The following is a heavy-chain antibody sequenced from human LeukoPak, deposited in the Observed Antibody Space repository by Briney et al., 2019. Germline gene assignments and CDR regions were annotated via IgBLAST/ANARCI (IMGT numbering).Heavy chain of an antibody. Sequence: SETLSLTCAVYGGSLSGYYWSWIRQPPGKGPEWIGEINHSGSTNYNPSLKSRVTISVDTSKNQFSLKLSSVTAADTSVYYCAEWIDAFDIWGQGTMVTVSS. D-gene: IGHD3-3*01. J-gene: IGHJ3*02. CDR2: INHSGST. CDR1: GGSLSGYY. CDR3: AEWIDAFDI. V-gene: IGHV4-34*01.